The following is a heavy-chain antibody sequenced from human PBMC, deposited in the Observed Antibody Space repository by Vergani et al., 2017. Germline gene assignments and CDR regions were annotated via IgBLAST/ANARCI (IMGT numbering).Heavy chain of an antibody. CDR3: ARYSQPTTMFGVVIANKDYYYCGMDV. Sequence: QVQLQESGPGLVKPSETLSLTCTVSGGSISSYYWSWIRQPPGKGLEWIGYIYYSGSTNYNPSLKSRVTISVDTSKNQFSLKLSSVTAADTAVYYCARYSQPTTMFGVVIANKDYYYCGMDVWGQGTTVTVSS. CDR2: IYYSGST. J-gene: IGHJ6*02. D-gene: IGHD3-3*01. V-gene: IGHV4-59*01. CDR1: GGSISSYY.